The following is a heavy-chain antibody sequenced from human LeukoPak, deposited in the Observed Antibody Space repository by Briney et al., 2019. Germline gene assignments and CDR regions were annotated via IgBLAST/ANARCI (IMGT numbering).Heavy chain of an antibody. Sequence: PTGGSLRLSCAASGFTFSSYAMHWVRQAPGKGLQWAAAISYDGDNKYYADFVKGRFTISRDHSKNTLYLQMNSLRTEDTAVYCCARGGMGNWFDSWGQGTLVTVSS. CDR3: ARGGMGNWFDS. J-gene: IGHJ5*01. CDR2: ISYDGDNK. D-gene: IGHD5-24*01. V-gene: IGHV3-30-3*01. CDR1: GFTFSSYA.